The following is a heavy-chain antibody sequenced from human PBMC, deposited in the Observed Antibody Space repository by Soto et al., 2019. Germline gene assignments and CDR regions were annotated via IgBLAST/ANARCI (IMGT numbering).Heavy chain of an antibody. Sequence: EVQLVESGGGLVQPGGSLRLSCTVSGFSVSSKYMSWVRQAPGKGLEGVSVIYSGDDAHYADSVRGRFTSSRDNSKNTLNLQMNSLRAEDTAVYYCARGIRWGISAFEYCGQGTLVSVSS. J-gene: IGHJ4*02. CDR3: ARGIRWGISAFEY. D-gene: IGHD3-16*01. CDR2: IYSGDDA. CDR1: GFSVSSKY. V-gene: IGHV3-66*01.